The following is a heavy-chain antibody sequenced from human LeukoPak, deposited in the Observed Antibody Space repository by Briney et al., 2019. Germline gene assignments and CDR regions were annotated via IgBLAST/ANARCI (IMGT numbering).Heavy chain of an antibody. V-gene: IGHV3-23*01. CDR3: AKEEKAGYYDFWSGSQQNYFDY. D-gene: IGHD3-3*01. J-gene: IGHJ4*02. CDR1: GFTFSSYA. CDR2: ISGSGGST. Sequence: PGGSLRLSCAASGFTFSSYAMSWVRQAPGKGLEWVSAISGSGGSTYYADSVKGRFTISRDNSKNTLYLQMNSLRAEDTAVYYCAKEEKAGYYDFWSGSQQNYFDYWGQGTLVTVSS.